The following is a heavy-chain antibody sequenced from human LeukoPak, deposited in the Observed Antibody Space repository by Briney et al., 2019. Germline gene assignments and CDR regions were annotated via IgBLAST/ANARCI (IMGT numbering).Heavy chain of an antibody. D-gene: IGHD4-23*01. CDR3: ARVGVDYSGNIIKYFFDY. V-gene: IGHV4-30-4*07. J-gene: IGHJ4*02. CDR2: IYYSGST. Sequence: SETLSLTCAVSGGSISSGGYSWSWIRQPPGKGLEWIGYIYYSGSTYYNPSLKSRVIISVDTPKNQFSLKLSPVTAADTAVYYCARVGVDYSGNIIKYFFDYWGQGTLVTVSS. CDR1: GGSISSGGYS.